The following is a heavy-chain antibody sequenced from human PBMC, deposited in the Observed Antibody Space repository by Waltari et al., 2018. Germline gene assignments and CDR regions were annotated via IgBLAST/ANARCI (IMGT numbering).Heavy chain of an antibody. CDR1: GLSGRNNH. Sequence: EVQLVESGGGLIQPGGSLRHSCAASGLSGRNNHMTWVRQAPGKGLQWVSVIFRTGSTYYADSVRGRFTISRDNSKNTLYLQMTSLRAEDTAVYYCARDSKFDFTTFYYGMDVWGQGTTVIVSS. CDR3: ARDSKFDFTTFYYGMDV. CDR2: IFRTGST. J-gene: IGHJ6*02. V-gene: IGHV3-53*01. D-gene: IGHD1-1*01.